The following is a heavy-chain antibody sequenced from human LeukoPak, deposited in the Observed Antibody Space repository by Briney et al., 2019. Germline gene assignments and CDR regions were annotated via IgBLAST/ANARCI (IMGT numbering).Heavy chain of an antibody. CDR2: ISSSSSYI. CDR1: GFTVSSNY. Sequence: PGGSLRLSCAASGFTVSSNYMSWVRQAPGKGLEWVSSISSSSSYIYYADSVKGRFTISRDNAKNSLYLQMNSLRAEDTAVYYCARDRGGDGLFWDWYFDLWGRGTLVTVSS. J-gene: IGHJ2*01. CDR3: ARDRGGDGLFWDWYFDL. D-gene: IGHD5-24*01. V-gene: IGHV3-21*01.